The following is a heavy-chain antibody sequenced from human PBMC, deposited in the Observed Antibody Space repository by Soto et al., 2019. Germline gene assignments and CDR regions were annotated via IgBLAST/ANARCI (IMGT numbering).Heavy chain of an antibody. CDR2: TWYDESSK. J-gene: IGHJ3*02. Sequence: GGSLRLSCSASGFTFGTYGMHWVRQAPGKGLEWVAVTWYDESSKYYADSVKGRFTISRDNSMNTLYLQMNSLRVEDTAVYYCARDPHDFWGGYYTKSDAFDIWGQGTMVTVSS. CDR1: GFTFGTYG. V-gene: IGHV3-33*01. D-gene: IGHD3-3*01. CDR3: ARDPHDFWGGYYTKSDAFDI.